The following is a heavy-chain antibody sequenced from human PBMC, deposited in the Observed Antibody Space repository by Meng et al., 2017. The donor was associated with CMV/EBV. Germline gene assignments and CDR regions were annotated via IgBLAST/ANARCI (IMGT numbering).Heavy chain of an antibody. V-gene: IGHV1-2*02. CDR1: GYTFTGYY. CDR2: INPNSGGT. Sequence: QVMLVQSGAGVKKPGASVKVSCKASGYTFTGYYMHWVRQAPGQGLEWMGWINPNSGGTNYAQKFQGRVTMTRDTSISTAYMELSRLSSDDTAVYYCARTPSYSGSQRPFDYWGQGTLVTVSS. J-gene: IGHJ4*02. CDR3: ARTPSYSGSQRPFDY. D-gene: IGHD1-26*01.